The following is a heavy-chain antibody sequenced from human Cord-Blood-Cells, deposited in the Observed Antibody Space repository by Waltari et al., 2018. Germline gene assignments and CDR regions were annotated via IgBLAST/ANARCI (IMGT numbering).Heavy chain of an antibody. J-gene: IGHJ3*02. D-gene: IGHD3-3*01. Sequence: QLQLQESGPGLVKTSETLSLTCTVSGGSISSSSYYWGWIRQPPGKGLEWIGGIYYSGSTYYNPSLKSRVTISVDTSKNQFSLKLSSVTAADTAVYYCARHRGDFWSGYYDAFDIWGQGTMVTVSS. CDR1: GGSISSSSYY. CDR3: ARHRGDFWSGYYDAFDI. CDR2: IYYSGST. V-gene: IGHV4-39*01.